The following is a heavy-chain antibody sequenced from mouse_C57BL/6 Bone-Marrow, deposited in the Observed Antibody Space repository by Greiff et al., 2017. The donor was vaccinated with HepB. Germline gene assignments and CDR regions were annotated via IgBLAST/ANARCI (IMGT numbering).Heavy chain of an antibody. CDR3: ARDAPITTVVAKYWYFDV. Sequence: EVQLVESGGGLVQSGRSLRLSCATSGFTFSDFYMEWVRQAPGKGLEWIAASRNKANDYTTEYSASVKGRFIVSRDTSQSILYLQMNALRAEDTAIYYCARDAPITTVVAKYWYFDVWGTGTTVTVSS. V-gene: IGHV7-1*01. D-gene: IGHD1-1*01. CDR2: SRNKANDYTT. CDR1: GFTFSDFY. J-gene: IGHJ1*03.